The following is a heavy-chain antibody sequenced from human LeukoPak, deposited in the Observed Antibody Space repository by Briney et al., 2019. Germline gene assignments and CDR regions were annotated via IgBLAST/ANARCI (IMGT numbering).Heavy chain of an antibody. CDR3: ARAYCGGDCYISGSLFHYFDY. CDR2: ISGSGGST. D-gene: IGHD2-21*01. CDR1: GFTFSSYA. V-gene: IGHV3-23*01. Sequence: AGGSLRLSCAASGFTFSSYAMSWVRQAPGKGLEWDSAISGSGGSTYYADSVKGRFTISRDNSKNTLYLQMNSLRAEDTAVYYCARAYCGGDCYISGSLFHYFDYWGQGTLVTVSS. J-gene: IGHJ4*02.